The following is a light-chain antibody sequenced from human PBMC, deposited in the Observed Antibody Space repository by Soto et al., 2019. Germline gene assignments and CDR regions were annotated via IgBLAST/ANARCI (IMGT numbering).Light chain of an antibody. CDR3: QQSYTLT. CDR1: QSISSY. Sequence: DIQMTQSPSSLSASVGDRVTITCRASQSISSYLNWYQQKPGKAPKLLIYAASSLQSEVPSRFSGSGSGTDFTLTISSLQPEDFATYYCQQSYTLTFGGGTKVEIK. V-gene: IGKV1-39*01. J-gene: IGKJ4*01. CDR2: AAS.